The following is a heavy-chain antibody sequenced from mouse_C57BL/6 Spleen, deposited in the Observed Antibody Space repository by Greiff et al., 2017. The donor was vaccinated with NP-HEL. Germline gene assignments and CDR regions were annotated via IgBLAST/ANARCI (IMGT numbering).Heavy chain of an antibody. Sequence: VMLVESGPELVKPGASVKISCKASGYAFSSSWMNWVKQRPGKGLEWIGRIYPGDGDTNYNGKFKGKATLTADKSSSTAYMQLSSLTSEDSAFYCCARGGGNSPLAYWGQRTLVTVSA. CDR1: GYAFSSSW. J-gene: IGHJ3*01. V-gene: IGHV1-82*01. CDR3: ARGGGNSPLAY. D-gene: IGHD2-1*01. CDR2: IYPGDGDT.